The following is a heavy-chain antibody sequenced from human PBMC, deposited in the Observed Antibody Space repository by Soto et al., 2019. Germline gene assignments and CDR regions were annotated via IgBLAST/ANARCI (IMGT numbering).Heavy chain of an antibody. CDR1: GFTFSSYA. Sequence: EVQLLESGGGLVQPGGSLRLSCAASGFTFSSYAMSWVRQAPGKGLEWVSAISGSGGSTYYADSVKGRFTISRDNSKNTLYLQMNSLRAEDTAVYYCANDFFGVVIMDYFDYWGQGTLVTVSS. D-gene: IGHD3-3*01. CDR2: ISGSGGST. J-gene: IGHJ4*02. V-gene: IGHV3-23*01. CDR3: ANDFFGVVIMDYFDY.